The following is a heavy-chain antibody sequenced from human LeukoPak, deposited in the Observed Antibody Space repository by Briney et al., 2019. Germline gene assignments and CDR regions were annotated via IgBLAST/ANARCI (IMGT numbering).Heavy chain of an antibody. CDR3: ARQLYGSDY. J-gene: IGHJ4*02. CDR1: GVSFSTYY. CDR2: VNHSGYT. D-gene: IGHD4-17*01. Sequence: PSETLSLTCDVSGVSFSTYYWGWIRQSPEKGLEWIGEVNHSGYTNYNPSLKGRVTISVDPSKNQFSLKLSSVTAADTAVYYCARQLYGSDYWGQGTLVTVSS. V-gene: IGHV4-34*01.